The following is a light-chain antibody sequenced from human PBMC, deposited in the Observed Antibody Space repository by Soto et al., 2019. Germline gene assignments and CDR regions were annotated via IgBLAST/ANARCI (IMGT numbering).Light chain of an antibody. Sequence: EIFLTQSPASLSLSQWDIATLSCRASQSVPRNLAWYQQRPGQAPRLLIYDASSRATGIPDRFSGSGSGTDFILTISSLEPEDFAVYYCQQSSNWPPEITFGQGTRLEIK. CDR2: DAS. CDR1: QSVPRN. V-gene: IGKV3-11*01. J-gene: IGKJ5*01. CDR3: QQSSNWPPEIT.